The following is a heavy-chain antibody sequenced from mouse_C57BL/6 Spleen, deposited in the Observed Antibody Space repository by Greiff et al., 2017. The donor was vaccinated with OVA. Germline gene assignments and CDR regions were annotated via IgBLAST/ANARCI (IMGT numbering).Heavy chain of an antibody. CDR1: GFTFRDYG. D-gene: IGHD1-1*01. Sequence: EVQGVESGGGLVKPGGSLKLSCAASGFTFRDYGMHWVRQAPEKGLEWVAYLSSGSSTIYYADPVQGRFPISRDHAKHTLFLQMTSRRAEDTAMYYCARDYGGYFDYGGQGTTLTVSS. J-gene: IGHJ2*01. CDR2: LSSGSSTI. CDR3: ARDYGGYFDY. V-gene: IGHV5-17*01.